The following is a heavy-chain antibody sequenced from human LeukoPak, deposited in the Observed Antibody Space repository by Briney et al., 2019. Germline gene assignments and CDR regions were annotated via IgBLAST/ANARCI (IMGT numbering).Heavy chain of an antibody. CDR2: FIPIFGTP. Sequence: ASVKVSCKASGGTFSSYSISWVRQAPGQGLEWMGGFIPIFGTPNYAQKFQGRVTMTRNTSISTAYMELSSLRSEDTAVYYCARGRMDSSGYYFLDYWGQGTLVTVSS. J-gene: IGHJ4*02. CDR3: ARGRMDSSGYYFLDY. CDR1: GGTFSSYS. V-gene: IGHV1-69*05. D-gene: IGHD3-22*01.